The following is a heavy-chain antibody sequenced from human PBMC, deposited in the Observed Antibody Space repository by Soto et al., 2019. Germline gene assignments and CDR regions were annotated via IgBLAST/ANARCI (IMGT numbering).Heavy chain of an antibody. CDR1: GPTFDSFG. CDR3: AKYASSTWSLFDY. Sequence: PGGSLRLSCAASGPTFDSFGMTWVRQAPGKGLEWVSSISGSGTSTYYADSVKGRFTISRDNSKNTLYLQMDSLRAEDTALYYCAKYASSTWSLFDYWGQGTLVTVSS. CDR2: ISGSGTST. V-gene: IGHV3-23*01. D-gene: IGHD6-13*01. J-gene: IGHJ4*02.